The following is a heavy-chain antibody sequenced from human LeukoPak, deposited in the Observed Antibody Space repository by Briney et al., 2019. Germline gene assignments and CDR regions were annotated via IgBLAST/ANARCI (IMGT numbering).Heavy chain of an antibody. V-gene: IGHV1-18*01. J-gene: IGHJ4*02. Sequence: ASVNVSCKAFGYTFGTSSITWVRQAPGQRLEWMGWISPNNGNTHYAQGVQGRVTMTTDTSRSTAYMELSSLRSEDTAVYYCARVGDYGDYFDYWGQGTLVTVSS. CDR1: GYTFGTSS. CDR3: ARVGDYGDYFDY. D-gene: IGHD4-17*01. CDR2: ISPNNGNT.